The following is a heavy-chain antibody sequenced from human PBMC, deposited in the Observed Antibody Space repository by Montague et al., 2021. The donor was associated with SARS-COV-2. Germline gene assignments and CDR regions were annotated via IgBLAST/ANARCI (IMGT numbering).Heavy chain of an antibody. J-gene: IGHJ4*02. CDR3: AREGTVPGPRGICFDD. V-gene: IGHV6-1*01. D-gene: IGHD1-1*01. Sequence: CSISGDSVSSNSAAWNWIRQSPSGGLEWLGRTYYKSKWYTDYAPPVKTRITITPDTSNNQFSLHLNSVTPGDTAVYYCAREGTVPGPRGICFDDWGQGTRGTVSS. CDR1: GDSVSSNSAA. CDR2: TYYKSKWYT.